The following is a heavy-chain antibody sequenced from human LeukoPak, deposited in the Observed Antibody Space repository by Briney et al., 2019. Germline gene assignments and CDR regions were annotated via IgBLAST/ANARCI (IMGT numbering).Heavy chain of an antibody. CDR2: INPNSGGT. J-gene: IGHJ6*03. CDR1: GYTFTGYY. V-gene: IGHV1-2*02. D-gene: IGHD5-12*01. CDR3: ARGLIVATQYYYYHYMDV. Sequence: ASVKVSCKASGYTFTGYYMHWVRQAPGQGLEWMGWINPNSGGTNYAQKFQGRVTMTRDTSISTAYMELSSLRSEDTAVYYCARGLIVATQYYYYHYMDVWGKGTTVTISS.